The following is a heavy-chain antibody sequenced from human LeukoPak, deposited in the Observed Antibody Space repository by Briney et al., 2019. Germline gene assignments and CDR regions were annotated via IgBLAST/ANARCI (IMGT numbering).Heavy chain of an antibody. CDR1: GFTFSSYG. Sequence: GSLRLSCAASGFTFSSYGVHWIRQPPGKGLEWIALINYSGRTFYNPSLRSRVTISVDMSKNQFSLNLNSVTAADTAVYYCARRRKDLNWFDPWGQGTLVTVSS. CDR3: ARRRKDLNWFDP. CDR2: INYSGRT. J-gene: IGHJ5*02. V-gene: IGHV4-59*05.